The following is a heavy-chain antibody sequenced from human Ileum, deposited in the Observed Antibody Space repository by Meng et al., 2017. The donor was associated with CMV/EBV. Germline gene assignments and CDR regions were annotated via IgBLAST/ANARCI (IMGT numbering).Heavy chain of an antibody. V-gene: IGHV3-74*01. Sequence: GESLKISCAASGFTFSSYWMDWVRQGPGKGLVWVSHIKSDGRTTNYADSVKGRFTISRDNAKNTLYLQMNSLRVEDTGVYYCARDSPYSDSGIPSPQLVRYGMDVWGQGTTVTVSS. CDR3: ARDSPYSDSGIPSPQLVRYGMDV. D-gene: IGHD3-10*01. CDR2: IKSDGRTT. J-gene: IGHJ6*02. CDR1: GFTFSSYW.